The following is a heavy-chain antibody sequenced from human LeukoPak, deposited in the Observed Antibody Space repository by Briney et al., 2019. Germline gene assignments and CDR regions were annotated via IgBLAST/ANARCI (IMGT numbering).Heavy chain of an antibody. CDR1: GFSVSDYD. V-gene: IGHV3-11*04. CDR3: ARDPGTTSDS. J-gene: IGHJ5*02. Sequence: GGSLRLSCVVSGFSVSDYDMSWIRQTPGGGQEWISYISSSGRLIKHLESVKGRFTMSRDDAKNSLFLEMTSLRVDDTAVYFCARDPGTTSDSWGQGTLVTVSS. D-gene: IGHD1-1*01. CDR2: ISSSGRLI.